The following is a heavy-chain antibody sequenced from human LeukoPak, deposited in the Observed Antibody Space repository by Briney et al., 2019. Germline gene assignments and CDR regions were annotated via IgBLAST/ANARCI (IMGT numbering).Heavy chain of an antibody. CDR3: ARRRYYDSSLPFDI. CDR2: INHSGSI. Sequence: PSETLTLTCAVYGGSFSGYYWSWIRQPPGKGLEWIGGINHSGSINYNPSLKRRVTISVDTSKNQFSLKLSSVTAADTAVYYCARRRYYDSSLPFDIWGQGTMVTVSS. J-gene: IGHJ3*02. V-gene: IGHV4-34*01. CDR1: GGSFSGYY. D-gene: IGHD3-22*01.